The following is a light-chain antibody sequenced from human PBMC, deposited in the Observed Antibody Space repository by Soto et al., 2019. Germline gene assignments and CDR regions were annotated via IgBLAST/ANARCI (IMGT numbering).Light chain of an antibody. Sequence: DIQMTPSPSSLSASVGDRVTITCRASQSISSYLNWYQQKPGKAPKLLIYAASRLQSGVPTRFSGSGAGTDFSLTISSLQPEDFATYYCQQSYSPPPITFGQGTRLEIK. CDR2: AAS. CDR1: QSISSY. CDR3: QQSYSPPPIT. V-gene: IGKV1-39*01. J-gene: IGKJ5*01.